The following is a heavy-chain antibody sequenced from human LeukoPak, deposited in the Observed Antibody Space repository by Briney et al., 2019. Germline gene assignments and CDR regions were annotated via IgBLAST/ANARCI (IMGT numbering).Heavy chain of an antibody. V-gene: IGHV3-23*01. D-gene: IGHD3-10*01. CDR2: ISGSGGST. J-gene: IGHJ5*02. CDR3: AKGSLWFGELSWFDP. Sequence: GGTLRLSCAASGFTFSSYGMSWVRQAPGKGLEWVSAISGSGGSTYYADSVKGRFTISRDNSKNTLYLQMNSLRAEDTAVYYCAKGSLWFGELSWFDPWGQGTLVTVSS. CDR1: GFTFSSYG.